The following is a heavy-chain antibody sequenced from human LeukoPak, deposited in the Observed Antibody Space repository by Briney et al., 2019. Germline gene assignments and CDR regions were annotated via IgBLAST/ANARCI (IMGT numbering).Heavy chain of an antibody. J-gene: IGHJ3*02. V-gene: IGHV1-18*01. CDR3: ARDIPGEGSLDAFDI. D-gene: IGHD3-16*01. Sequence: ASVKVSCKASGYAFTSYGISWVRQAPGQGLEWMGWISAYNGNTNYAQKLQGRVTMTTDTSTSTAYMELRSLRSDDTAVYYCARDIPGEGSLDAFDIWGQGTMVTVSS. CDR1: GYAFTSYG. CDR2: ISAYNGNT.